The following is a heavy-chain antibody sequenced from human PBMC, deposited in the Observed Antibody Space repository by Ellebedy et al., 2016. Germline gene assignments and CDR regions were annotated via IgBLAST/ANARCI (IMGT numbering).Heavy chain of an antibody. V-gene: IGHV3-30*03. D-gene: IGHD1-14*01. CDR1: GFTFSHYD. CDR3: ATRHNGAFDI. Sequence: GESLKISCAASGFTFSHYDIHWVRQAPGKGLEWVAVISDDGSNKNYRDSVKGRFTISRDTSKFRVYLQMNSLKVEDTAVYYCATRHNGAFDIWGRGTMVTVSS. J-gene: IGHJ3*02. CDR2: ISDDGSNK.